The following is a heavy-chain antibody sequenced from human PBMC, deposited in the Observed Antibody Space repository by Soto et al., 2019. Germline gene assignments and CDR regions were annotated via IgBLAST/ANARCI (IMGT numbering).Heavy chain of an antibody. CDR3: ARGGPNWDYYFYGMDV. CDR2: FGAAGDI. J-gene: IGHJ6*02. V-gene: IGHV3-13*01. Sequence: PRGGPGHSCPGSGFPLNNFENLWGRPPPGKGLERVSTFGAAGDIYYSDSVKGRFTISRDNARESLYLQMNTLRAADTAVYYCARGGPNWDYYFYGMDVWGQGTTVTVSS. CDR1: GFPLNNFE. D-gene: IGHD3-16*01.